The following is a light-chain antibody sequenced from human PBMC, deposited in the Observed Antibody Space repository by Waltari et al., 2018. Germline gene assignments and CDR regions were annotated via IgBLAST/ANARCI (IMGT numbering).Light chain of an antibody. J-gene: IGLJ2*01. CDR1: SGHSSYD. V-gene: IGLV4-69*01. Sequence: QVVLTQSPSASASLGASVELTCTLSSGHSSYDVAWHQQQAEKGPRYLMKLNSDGSHNKGDGIPDRFSGSSSGAERYLTISGLQSEDEADYYCQTWDTAVVFGGGTKLTVL. CDR2: LNSDGSH. CDR3: QTWDTAVV.